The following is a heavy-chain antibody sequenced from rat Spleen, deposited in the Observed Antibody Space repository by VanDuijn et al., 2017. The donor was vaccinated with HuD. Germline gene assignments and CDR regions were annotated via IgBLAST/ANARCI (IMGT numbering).Heavy chain of an antibody. CDR3: ARQGRGGTAYYYGMDV. CDR2: ISYDGRST. V-gene: IGHV5-7*01. J-gene: IGHJ4*01. CDR1: GFTFSDYN. Sequence: EVQLVESGGGLVQPGRSLKLSCAASGFTFSDYNMAWVRQAPKKGLEWVATISYDGRSTFYRDSVRARFTISRDNTKSNLYLQMDSLQSEDTASYYCARQGRGGTAYYYGMDVWGQGASVTVSS. D-gene: IGHD4-3*01.